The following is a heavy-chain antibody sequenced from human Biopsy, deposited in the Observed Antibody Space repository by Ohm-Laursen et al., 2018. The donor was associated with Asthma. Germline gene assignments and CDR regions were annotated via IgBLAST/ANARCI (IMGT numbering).Heavy chain of an antibody. CDR3: ATDHCSALWAGVSTDNCYFEY. J-gene: IGHJ4*02. Sequence: SSVKASCKASGGTFSNYAISWVRQAPGQGLEWMGGIIPKFGIANYAQNFQGRVTLTADKSTSTAYMELSSLRSEDTAVYYCATDHCSALWAGVSTDNCYFEYWGQGTLVTVSS. CDR1: GGTFSNYA. D-gene: IGHD3-10*02. CDR2: IIPKFGIA. V-gene: IGHV1-69*17.